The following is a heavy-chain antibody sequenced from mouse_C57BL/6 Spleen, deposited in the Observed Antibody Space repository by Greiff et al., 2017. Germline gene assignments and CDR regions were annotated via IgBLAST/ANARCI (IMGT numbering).Heavy chain of an antibody. D-gene: IGHD1-1*02. CDR3: ARSGGNVFAY. V-gene: IGHV1-50*01. Sequence: QVQLQQPGAELVKPGASVKLSCKASGYTFTSYWMQWVKQRPGQGLEWIGEIDPSDSYTNYNQKFKGKATLTVDTSSSTAYMQLSSLTSEDSAVDYCARSGGNVFAYWGQGTLVTVSA. CDR1: GYTFTSYW. J-gene: IGHJ3*01. CDR2: IDPSDSYT.